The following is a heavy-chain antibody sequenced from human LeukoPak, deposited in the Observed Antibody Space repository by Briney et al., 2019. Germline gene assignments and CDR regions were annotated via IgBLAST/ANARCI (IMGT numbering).Heavy chain of an antibody. CDR1: GITFSSYW. D-gene: IGHD2-15*01. CDR3: VIDLGDYNAF. CDR2: INTQGTYT. Sequence: GGSLRLSCAVSGITFSSYWMPWVRQDPGRGLLWVSRINTQGTYTNYADSVKGRFTISRDNAKNTLYLQMSSLRADDTAVYYCVIDLGDYNAFWGQGTLVSVSS. J-gene: IGHJ4*02. V-gene: IGHV3-74*01.